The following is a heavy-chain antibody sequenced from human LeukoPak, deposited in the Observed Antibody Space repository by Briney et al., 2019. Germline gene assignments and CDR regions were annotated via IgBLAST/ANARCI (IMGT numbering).Heavy chain of an antibody. D-gene: IGHD4-17*01. J-gene: IGHJ4*02. CDR1: GFTFSSYA. CDR3: ASRGYGVYY. V-gene: IGHV3-23*01. CDR2: ISGSGGST. Sequence: GGPLRLSCAASGFTFSSYAMSWVRQAPGKGLEWVSAISGSGGSTYYTDSVKGRFTISRDNSKNTVYLQMNSLRAEDTAVYYCASRGYGVYYWGQGTLVTVSS.